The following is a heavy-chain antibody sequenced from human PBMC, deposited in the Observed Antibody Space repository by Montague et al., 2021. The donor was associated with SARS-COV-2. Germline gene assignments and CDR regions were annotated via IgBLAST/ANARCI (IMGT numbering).Heavy chain of an antibody. CDR2: INTSGST. V-gene: IGHV4-34*01. CDR1: GGSFSGYH. CDR3: ARWDPQTLTLIGLRGKSASDY. Sequence: SETLSLTCAVYGGSFSGYHWTWIRQSPGKGLEWIGEINTSGSTNYNPPLRSRVTISVDTSKSQFSLKLSSVTAADTGVYYCARWDPQTLTLIGLRGKSASDYWGQGTLVTVSS. J-gene: IGHJ4*02. D-gene: IGHD4-23*01.